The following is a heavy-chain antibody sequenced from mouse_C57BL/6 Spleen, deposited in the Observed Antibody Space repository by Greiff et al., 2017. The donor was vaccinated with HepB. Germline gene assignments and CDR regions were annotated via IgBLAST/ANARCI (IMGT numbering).Heavy chain of an antibody. CDR2: IWWDDDK. CDR1: GFSLSTFGMG. Sequence: QVTLKECGPGILQPSQTLSLTCSFSGFSLSTFGMGVGWIRQPSGKGLEWLAHIWWDDDKYYNPALKSRLTISKDTSKNQVFLKIANVDTADTATYYCARIPLYGSSSYYFDYWGQGTTLTVSS. CDR3: ARIPLYGSSSYYFDY. J-gene: IGHJ2*01. V-gene: IGHV8-8*01. D-gene: IGHD1-1*01.